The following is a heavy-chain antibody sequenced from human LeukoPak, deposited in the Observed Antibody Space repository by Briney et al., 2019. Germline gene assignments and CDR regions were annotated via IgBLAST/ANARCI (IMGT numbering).Heavy chain of an antibody. CDR2: IYYSGST. CDR1: GGSFSSYY. D-gene: IGHD6-19*01. CDR3: ATAGEIGVAGHY. V-gene: IGHV4-59*01. J-gene: IGHJ4*02. Sequence: SETLSLTCALYGGSFSSYYWSWIRQPPGKGLEWIGYIYYSGSTNYNPSLKSRVTISVDTSKTQFSLKLSSVTAADTAVYYCATAGEIGVAGHYWGQGTLVTVSS.